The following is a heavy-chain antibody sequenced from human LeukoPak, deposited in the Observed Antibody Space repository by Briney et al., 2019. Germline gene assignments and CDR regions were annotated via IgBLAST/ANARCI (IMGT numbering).Heavy chain of an antibody. J-gene: IGHJ6*02. CDR2: IKQDGSEE. V-gene: IGHV3-7*01. D-gene: IGHD3-9*01. CDR3: ARDHYDILTGYYIVGGYYYYGMDV. CDR1: GFSFSTYW. Sequence: PGGSLRLSCEASGFSFSTYWMTWVRQAPGKGLEWVANIKQDGSEEYYVDSVKGRFTISRDNAKNSLYLQMNSLRAEDTAVYYCARDHYDILTGYYIVGGYYYYGMDVWGQGTTVTVSS.